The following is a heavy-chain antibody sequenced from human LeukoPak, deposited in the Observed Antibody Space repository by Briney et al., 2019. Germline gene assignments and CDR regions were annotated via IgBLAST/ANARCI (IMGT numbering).Heavy chain of an antibody. V-gene: IGHV1-46*04. D-gene: IGHD1-1*01. CDR1: GYTFTGYY. CDR3: ARSVVGVHAGYFDY. CDR2: INPSGGST. J-gene: IGHJ4*02. Sequence: GASVKVSCKASGYTFTGYYMHWVRQAPGQGLEWMGMINPSGGSTSYAQKLEGRVTMTRDRSTSTVYTELSSLRSEDTAVYFCARSVVGVHAGYFDYWGQGTLVTVSS.